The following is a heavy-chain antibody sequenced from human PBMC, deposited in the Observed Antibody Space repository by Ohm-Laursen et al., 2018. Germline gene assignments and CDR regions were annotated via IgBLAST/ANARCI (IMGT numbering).Heavy chain of an antibody. CDR2: IKSKTDGGTT. Sequence: SLRLSCAASGFTFINAWMNWVRQAPGKGLEWVGRIKSKTDGGTTDYATPVKSRFTISRDDSKNTLYLQMNSLKTEDTVVYYCIHISATGVYWGQGTPVTVSS. CDR1: GFTFINAW. V-gene: IGHV3-15*01. CDR3: IHISATGVY. D-gene: IGHD6-13*01. J-gene: IGHJ4*02.